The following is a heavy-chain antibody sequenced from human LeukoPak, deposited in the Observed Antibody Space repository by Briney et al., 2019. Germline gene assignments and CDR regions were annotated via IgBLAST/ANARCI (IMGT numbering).Heavy chain of an antibody. D-gene: IGHD3-10*01. CDR1: GYTFTDY. CDR3: ATGSPVVRGRRGWFDP. J-gene: IGHJ5*02. Sequence: ASVKISCKVSGYTFTDYMHWVQQAPGKGLEWMGLVDPEDGETIYAEKFQGRVTITADTSTDTAYMELSSLRSEDTAVYYCATGSPVVRGRRGWFDPWGQGTLVTVSP. V-gene: IGHV1-69-2*01. CDR2: VDPEDGET.